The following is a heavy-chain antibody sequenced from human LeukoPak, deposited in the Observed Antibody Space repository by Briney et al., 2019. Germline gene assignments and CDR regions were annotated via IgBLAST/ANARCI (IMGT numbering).Heavy chain of an antibody. J-gene: IGHJ4*02. Sequence: XXVXXNSAAWNXIRQSPSRGLEWLGRTYYRSKWYNDYAVSVKSRITINPDTSKNQFSLQLNSVTPEDTAVYYCARAQAKYSSVSYWGQGTLVTVSS. D-gene: IGHD6-19*01. CDR1: XXVXXNSAA. CDR3: ARAQAKYSSVSY. CDR2: TYYRSKWYN. V-gene: IGHV6-1*01.